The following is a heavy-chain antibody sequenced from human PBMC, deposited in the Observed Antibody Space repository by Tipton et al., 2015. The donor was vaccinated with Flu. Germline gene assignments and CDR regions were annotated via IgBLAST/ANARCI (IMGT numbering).Heavy chain of an antibody. Sequence: TLSLTCTVSGGSISSYYWSWIRQPAGKGLEWIGRIYTSGSTNYNPSLKSRVTMSVDTSKNQFSLKLTSASAADTAVYYCAKSGSYLEYLQHWGLGTLVTVSS. CDR3: AKSGSYLEYLQH. CDR1: GGSISSYY. J-gene: IGHJ1*01. D-gene: IGHD1-26*01. V-gene: IGHV4-4*07. CDR2: IYTSGST.